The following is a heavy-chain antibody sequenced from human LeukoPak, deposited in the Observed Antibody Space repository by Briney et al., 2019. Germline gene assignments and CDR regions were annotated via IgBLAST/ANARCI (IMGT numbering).Heavy chain of an antibody. Sequence: SETLSLTCAVYGGSFSGYYWSWIRQPPGKGLEWIGEINHSGSTNYNPSLKSRVTISVGTSKNQVSPKLSSVTAGDTAVYYWERVVVTAIEIEEFDHWAQGTLVPVPS. CDR1: GGSFSGYY. J-gene: IGHJ4*02. CDR2: INHSGST. D-gene: IGHD2-21*02. V-gene: IGHV4-34*01. CDR3: ERVVVTAIEIEEFDH.